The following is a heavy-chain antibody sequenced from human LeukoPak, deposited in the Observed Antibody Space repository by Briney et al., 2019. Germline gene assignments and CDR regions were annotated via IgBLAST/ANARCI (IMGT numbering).Heavy chain of an antibody. CDR2: IRAYNGNT. CDR1: GYTFTSYG. V-gene: IGHV1-18*01. Sequence: ASVKVSCKASGYTFTSYGLSWVRQAPGQGLEWMAWIRAYNGNTKYAQRLQGRVTLTTDTSTSTAYMELKSLTSDDTAVYYCARDGDYGSGSPNFDYLGQGTLVTVSS. J-gene: IGHJ4*02. D-gene: IGHD3-10*01. CDR3: ARDGDYGSGSPNFDY.